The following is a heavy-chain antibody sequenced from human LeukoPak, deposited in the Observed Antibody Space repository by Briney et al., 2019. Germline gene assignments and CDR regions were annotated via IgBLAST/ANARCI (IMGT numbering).Heavy chain of an antibody. CDR2: VNRDGSET. D-gene: IGHD5-12*01. J-gene: IGHJ6*02. Sequence: GGSLRLSCAASGFALSSHWMTWVRQVPGRGPEWVANVNRDGSETYYLDSVKGRFTISKDNAKNSLYLQMNSLRAEDTALYHCEKYSRTDVWGQGTTVSVSS. V-gene: IGHV3-7*03. CDR3: EKYSRTDV. CDR1: GFALSSHW.